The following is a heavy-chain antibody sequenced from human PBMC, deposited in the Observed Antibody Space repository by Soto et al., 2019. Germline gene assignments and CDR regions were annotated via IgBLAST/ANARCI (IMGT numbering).Heavy chain of an antibody. V-gene: IGHV3-23*01. CDR3: AKGPYYYDSSGYYYVSWRA. CDR1: GFTFSSYA. J-gene: IGHJ5*02. Sequence: PGGSLRLSCAASGFTFSSYAMSWVRQAPGKGLEWVSAISGSGGSTYYADSVKGRFTISRDNSKNTLYLQMNSLRAEDTAVYYCAKGPYYYDSSGYYYVSWRAWGQGTLVTVSS. CDR2: ISGSGGST. D-gene: IGHD3-22*01.